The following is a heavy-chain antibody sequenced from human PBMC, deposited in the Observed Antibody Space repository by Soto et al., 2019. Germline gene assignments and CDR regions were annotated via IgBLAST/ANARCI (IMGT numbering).Heavy chain of an antibody. D-gene: IGHD5-12*01. CDR3: AREKIREMATILRDKWFDP. V-gene: IGHV1-69*01. CDR2: IIPIFSTS. J-gene: IGHJ5*02. Sequence: QVQLVQSGAEVKQPGSSVKVSCKASGGTFNNHAINWVRQAPGQVVEWMGGIIPIFSTSKYAEKFQGNVTIDADESTRTAYMEPICLRSESTAVYYWAREKIREMATILRDKWFDPWGQGTLVTVSS. CDR1: GGTFNNHA.